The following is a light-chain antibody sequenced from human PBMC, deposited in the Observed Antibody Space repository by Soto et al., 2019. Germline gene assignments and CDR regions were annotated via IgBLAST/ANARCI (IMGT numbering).Light chain of an antibody. Sequence: QSALTQPASVSGSPGQSITISCTGTSSDVGSYNLVSWYQQHPGKAPKLMICEVSKRPSGVSNRFSGSKSGNTASLTISGLQAEGDADYYCCSYAGSSTVFGTGTKVTVL. CDR3: CSYAGSSTV. CDR2: EVS. CDR1: SSDVGSYNL. V-gene: IGLV2-23*02. J-gene: IGLJ1*01.